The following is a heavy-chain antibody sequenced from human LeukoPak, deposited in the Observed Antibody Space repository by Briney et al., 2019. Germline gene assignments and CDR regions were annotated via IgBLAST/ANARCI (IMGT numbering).Heavy chain of an antibody. CDR3: ATRRSGSYYFDY. CDR2: ISGSGDST. CDR1: GFTFNSYA. Sequence: GGSLRLSCAASGFTFNSYAMNWVRQAPGKGLEWASAISGSGDSTYYADSVKGRFTISRDNSKNTLYLQMNSLRAEDTAVYYCATRRSGSYYFDYWGQGTLVTVSS. V-gene: IGHV3-23*01. J-gene: IGHJ4*02. D-gene: IGHD1-26*01.